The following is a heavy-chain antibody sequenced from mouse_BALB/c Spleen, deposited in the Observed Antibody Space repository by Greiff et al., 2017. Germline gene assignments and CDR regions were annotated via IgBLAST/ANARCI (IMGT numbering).Heavy chain of an antibody. CDR2: ISYSGST. J-gene: IGHJ1*01. V-gene: IGHV3-2*02. CDR3: ARYYYGSSYAWYFDV. CDR1: GYSITSDYA. Sequence: EVNLVESGPGLVKPSQSLSLTCTVTGYSITSDYAWNWIRQFPGNKLEWMGYISYSGSTSYNPSLKSRISITRDTSKNQFFLQLNSVTTEDTATYYCARYYYGSSYAWYFDVWGAGTTVTVSS. D-gene: IGHD1-1*01.